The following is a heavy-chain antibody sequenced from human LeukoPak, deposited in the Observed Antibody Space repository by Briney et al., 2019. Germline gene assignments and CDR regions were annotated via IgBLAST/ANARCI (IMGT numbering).Heavy chain of an antibody. CDR3: ASIRYYDILTGYSYYYGMDV. V-gene: IGHV1-69*06. CDR1: GGTFSSYA. Sequence: VASVKVSCKASGGTFSSYAISWVRQAPGQGLEWMGGIIPIFGTANYAQKFQGRVTITADKSTSTAYMELSSLRSEDTAAYYCASIRYYDILTGYSYYYGMDVWGKGTTVTVSS. D-gene: IGHD3-9*01. J-gene: IGHJ6*04. CDR2: IIPIFGTA.